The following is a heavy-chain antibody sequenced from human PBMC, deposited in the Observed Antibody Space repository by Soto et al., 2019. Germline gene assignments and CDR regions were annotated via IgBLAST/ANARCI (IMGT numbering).Heavy chain of an antibody. CDR3: VKGGLGDSGSYDYPFHD. J-gene: IGHJ4*02. D-gene: IGHD3-16*01. Sequence: EVQLLESGGGLVQPPESLRLSCAASGFIFSKYAMTWVRQTPGRGLEWVSAISGSGGSKFYTDSVKGRFIISRDNSKDTLYLQMNSLRVEDSARYYCVKGGLGDSGSYDYPFHDWGQGALVTVTS. CDR2: ISGSGGSK. V-gene: IGHV3-23*01. CDR1: GFIFSKYA.